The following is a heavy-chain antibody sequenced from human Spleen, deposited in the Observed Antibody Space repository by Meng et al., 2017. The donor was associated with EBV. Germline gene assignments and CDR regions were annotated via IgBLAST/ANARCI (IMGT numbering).Heavy chain of an antibody. CDR2: INHSGST. CDR1: GGSFSGYY. Sequence: QGQLMQGCGGLLKPSETLAIACGVYGGSFSGYYWSWIRQPPGKGLEWIGEINHSGSTNYNPSLKSRVTISVDTSKNQFSLKLSSVTAADTAVYYCARFDYGSYWFDPWGQGTLVTVSS. CDR3: ARFDYGSYWFDP. D-gene: IGHD3-16*01. V-gene: IGHV4-34*01. J-gene: IGHJ5*02.